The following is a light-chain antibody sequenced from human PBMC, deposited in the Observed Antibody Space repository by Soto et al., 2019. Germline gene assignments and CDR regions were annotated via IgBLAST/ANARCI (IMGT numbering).Light chain of an antibody. J-gene: IGKJ1*01. CDR3: QQYNSYWV. V-gene: IGKV1-5*01. Sequence: DIQMTQPPSTLSASVGDRVTITCRASQSISSRLAWYQKKPGKAPKLLIYDASSLESGVPSRFSGSGSGTEFTLTISSLKPDDFATYYCQQYNSYWVFGQGTKVDIK. CDR2: DAS. CDR1: QSISSR.